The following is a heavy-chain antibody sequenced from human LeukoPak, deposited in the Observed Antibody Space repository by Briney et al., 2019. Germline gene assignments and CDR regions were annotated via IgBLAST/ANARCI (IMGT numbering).Heavy chain of an antibody. V-gene: IGHV3-15*07. CDR2: IRTKSDGETV. CDR1: GFTFSSAC. Sequence: GGSLRLSCAASGFTFSSACLSWVRQAPGKGLEWVGRIRTKSDGETVDYAAPVKGRFTISRDDSKNTLFLQMNSLKTEDTAVYYCARGRYYFDSWGQGTLVTVSS. CDR3: ARGRYYFDS. J-gene: IGHJ4*01.